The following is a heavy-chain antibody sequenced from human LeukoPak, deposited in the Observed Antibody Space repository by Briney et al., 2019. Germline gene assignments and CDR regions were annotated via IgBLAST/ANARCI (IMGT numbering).Heavy chain of an antibody. Sequence: GASVKVSCKASNSTFSGMSWVRQAPGQGLEWMGWISAYNGNTNYAQKLQGRVTMTTDTSTSTAYMELRSLRSDDTAVYYCARDVDTAMVLGGFDYWGQGTLVTVSS. J-gene: IGHJ4*02. CDR3: ARDVDTAMVLGGFDY. V-gene: IGHV1-18*01. CDR2: ISAYNGNT. CDR1: NSTFSG. D-gene: IGHD5-18*01.